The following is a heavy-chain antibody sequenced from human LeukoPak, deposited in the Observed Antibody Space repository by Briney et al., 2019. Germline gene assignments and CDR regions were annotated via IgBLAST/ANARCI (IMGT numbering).Heavy chain of an antibody. CDR1: GYTFTSYG. CDR2: ISAYNGNT. CDR3: ARTIAVAGHDAFDI. Sequence: ASVKVSCKASGYTFTSYGISWVRQAPGQGLEGMGWISAYNGNTNYAQKLQGRVTMTTDTSTSTACMELRSLRSDDTAVYYCARTIAVAGHDAFDIWGQGTMVTVSS. V-gene: IGHV1-18*04. D-gene: IGHD6-19*01. J-gene: IGHJ3*02.